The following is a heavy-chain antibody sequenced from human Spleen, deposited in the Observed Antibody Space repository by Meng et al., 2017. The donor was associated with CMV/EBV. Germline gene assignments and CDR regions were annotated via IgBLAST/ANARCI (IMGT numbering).Heavy chain of an antibody. V-gene: IGHV3-30*02. CDR3: AKHKSQFYYDSSGRYFDY. CDR2: IRYDGSNK. D-gene: IGHD3-22*01. Sequence: GESLKISCAASGFTFSSYGMHWVRQAPGKGLEWVAFIRYDGSNKYYRDSVKGRFTISRDNSKKMLYLQINSLSTEDTAMYYCAKHKSQFYYDSSGRYFDYWGQGTLVTVSS. CDR1: GFTFSSYG. J-gene: IGHJ4*02.